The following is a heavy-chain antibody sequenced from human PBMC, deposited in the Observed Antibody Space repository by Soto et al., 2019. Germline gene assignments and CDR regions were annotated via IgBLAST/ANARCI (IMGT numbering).Heavy chain of an antibody. J-gene: IGHJ4*02. D-gene: IGHD5-12*01. V-gene: IGHV3-74*03. CDR3: ARDKSGPADY. CDR1: GFTFSNYY. Sequence: AGGSLRLSCVASGFTFSNYYMHWVRQAPGKGLVWVSRINSDGSSTTYADSVKGRFTISRDNAKNTLYLQMNSLRVEDTAVYYCARDKSGPADYWGQGTLVTVSS. CDR2: INSDGSST.